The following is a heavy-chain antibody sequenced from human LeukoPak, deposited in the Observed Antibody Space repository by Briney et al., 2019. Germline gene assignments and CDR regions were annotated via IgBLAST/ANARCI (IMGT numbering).Heavy chain of an antibody. Sequence: PSETLSLTCTVSGYSISSGYYWGWIRQPPGKGLEWIGSGSTYYNPSLKSRVTISVDTSKNQFSLQLSSVTAADTAVYYCARQGNTAMGDPYFDYWGQGTLVTVSS. CDR2: SGST. D-gene: IGHD5-18*01. V-gene: IGHV4-38-2*02. J-gene: IGHJ4*02. CDR3: ARQGNTAMGDPYFDY. CDR1: GYSISSGYY.